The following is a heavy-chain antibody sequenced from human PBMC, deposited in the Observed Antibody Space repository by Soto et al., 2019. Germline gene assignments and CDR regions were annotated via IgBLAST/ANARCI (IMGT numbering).Heavy chain of an antibody. CDR3: ARDSGLAARRGYYYGMDV. J-gene: IGHJ6*02. CDR2: IYSGGST. Sequence: EVQLVESGGGLIQPGGSLRLSCAASGFTVSSNYMSWVRQAPGKGLEWVSVIYSGGSTYYADSVKGRFTISRDNSKNTLYLHMNSLRAEDTAVYYCARDSGLAARRGYYYGMDVWGQGTTVTVSS. CDR1: GFTVSSNY. D-gene: IGHD6-6*01. V-gene: IGHV3-53*01.